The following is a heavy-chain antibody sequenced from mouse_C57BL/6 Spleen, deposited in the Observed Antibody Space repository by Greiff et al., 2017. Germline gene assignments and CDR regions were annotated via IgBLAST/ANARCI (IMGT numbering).Heavy chain of an antibody. Sequence: QVQLKQPGAELVRPGSSVKLSCKASGYTFTSYWMHWVKQRPIQGLEWIGNIDPSDSETHYNQKFKDKATLTVDKSSSTAYMQLSSLTSADSAVYYCARQGYDDYFDYWGQGTTLTVSS. J-gene: IGHJ2*01. D-gene: IGHD2-2*01. CDR1: GYTFTSYW. CDR2: IDPSDSET. V-gene: IGHV1-52*01. CDR3: ARQGYDDYFDY.